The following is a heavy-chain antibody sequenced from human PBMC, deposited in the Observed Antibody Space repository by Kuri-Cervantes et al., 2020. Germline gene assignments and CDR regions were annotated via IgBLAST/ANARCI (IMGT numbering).Heavy chain of an antibody. CDR1: GFTFSDYY. CDR2: ISSSGSTI. CDR3: ARLLWFGESAPTKDY. J-gene: IGHJ4*02. Sequence: GGSLRLSCAASGFTFSDYYMSWIRQAPGKGLEWVSYISSSGSTIYYADSVKGRFTISRDNAKNSLYLQMNSLRAEDTAVYYCARLLWFGESAPTKDYWGQGTLVTVSS. V-gene: IGHV3-11*04. D-gene: IGHD3-10*01.